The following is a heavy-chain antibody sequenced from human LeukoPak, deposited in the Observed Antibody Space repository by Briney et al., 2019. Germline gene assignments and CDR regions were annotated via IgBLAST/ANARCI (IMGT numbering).Heavy chain of an antibody. V-gene: IGHV3-53*01. D-gene: IGHD2-2*02. CDR2: IYSGGNT. CDR1: AFTFSSYS. CDR3: AREQIIVAAIYFDY. Sequence: GGSLRLSCAASAFTFSSYSMNWVRQAPGKGLEWVSVIYSGGNTYYADSVKGRFTISRDNSKNTLYLQMNSLRAEDTAVYYCAREQIIVAAIYFDYWGQGTLVTVSS. J-gene: IGHJ4*02.